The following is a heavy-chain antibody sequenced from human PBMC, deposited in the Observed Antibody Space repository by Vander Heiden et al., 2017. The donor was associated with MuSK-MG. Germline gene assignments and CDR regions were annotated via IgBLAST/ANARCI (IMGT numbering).Heavy chain of an antibody. D-gene: IGHD3-3*01. CDR2: ISYDGSNK. Sequence: QVQLVESGGGVVQPGRSLSLSCAASGFTFSSYAMHWVRQAPGKGLEWVAVISYDGSNKYYADSVKGRFTISRDNSKNTLYLQMNSLRAEDTAVYYCARDPIYDFWSGYFDYWGQGTLVTVSS. J-gene: IGHJ4*02. V-gene: IGHV3-30-3*01. CDR1: GFTFSSYA. CDR3: ARDPIYDFWSGYFDY.